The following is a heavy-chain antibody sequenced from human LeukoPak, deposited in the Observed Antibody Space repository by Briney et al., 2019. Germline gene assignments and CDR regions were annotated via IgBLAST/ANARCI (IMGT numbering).Heavy chain of an antibody. D-gene: IGHD3-22*01. J-gene: IGHJ6*02. CDR2: IWYDGSNK. Sequence: GGSVRLSCAASGFTFSSYGMHWVRQAPGKGLEWVAVIWYDGSNKFYADSVKGRFTISRDNSKNTLYLQMNSLRAEDTAVYYCAKVRDYYYYGMDVWGQGTTVTVSS. V-gene: IGHV3-30*02. CDR3: AKVRDYYYYGMDV. CDR1: GFTFSSYG.